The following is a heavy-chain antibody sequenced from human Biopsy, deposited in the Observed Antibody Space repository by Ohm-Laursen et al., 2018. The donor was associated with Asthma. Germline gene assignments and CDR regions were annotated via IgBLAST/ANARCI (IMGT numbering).Heavy chain of an antibody. CDR1: GYTFNSAG. CDR2: ISVYNGNT. CDR3: ARAVDYSHYYGIDV. D-gene: IGHD3-10*01. Sequence: SVKVSCKTSGYTFNSAGITWVRQAPGQGLEWMEWISVYNGNTKVAQKLQDRVTMITGTSTSTAYMELRSLRSDDTAVYFCARAVDYSHYYGIDVWGQGTTVTVS. V-gene: IGHV1-18*01. J-gene: IGHJ6*02.